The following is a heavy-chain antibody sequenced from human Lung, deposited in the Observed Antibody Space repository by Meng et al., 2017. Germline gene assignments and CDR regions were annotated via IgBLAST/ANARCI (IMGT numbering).Heavy chain of an antibody. J-gene: IGHJ4*02. CDR1: GGSFSDSS. V-gene: IGHV4-34*01. CDR3: ARGPTTMAHDFDY. CDR2: ITHSGST. Sequence: QVHLQLWGAGLLKPSETLSLPCVVSGGSFSDSSWRWIRQPPGKGLEWIGEITHSGSTNYNPSLESRATISVDTSQNNLSLKLSSVTAADSAVYYCARGPTTMAHDFDYWGQGTLVTVSS. D-gene: IGHD4-11*01.